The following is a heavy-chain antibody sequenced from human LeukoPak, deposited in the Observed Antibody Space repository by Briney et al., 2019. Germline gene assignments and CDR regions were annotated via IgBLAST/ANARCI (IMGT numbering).Heavy chain of an antibody. Sequence: QTGGSLRLSCAASGFTFSSYSMNWVRQAPGKGLEWVSYISSSSSTIYYADSVKGRFTISRDNAKNSLYLQMNSLRAEDTAVYYCARDMAREYFDYWGQGTLVTVSS. V-gene: IGHV3-48*01. D-gene: IGHD1-26*01. CDR2: ISSSSSTI. J-gene: IGHJ4*02. CDR3: ARDMAREYFDY. CDR1: GFTFSSYS.